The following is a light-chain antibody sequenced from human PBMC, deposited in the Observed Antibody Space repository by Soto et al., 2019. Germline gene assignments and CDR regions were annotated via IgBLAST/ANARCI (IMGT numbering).Light chain of an antibody. CDR3: QQYNNWPPYT. CDR2: GAS. Sequence: EIVMTQSPATLSVSPGERATLSCRASQSVSSNLAWYQQKPGQAPRLLIYGASTRATGIPARFSGSGSGTEVTLTIISLPSEDFAVYYCQQYNNWPPYTFGQGTKLEIK. V-gene: IGKV3-15*01. J-gene: IGKJ2*01. CDR1: QSVSSN.